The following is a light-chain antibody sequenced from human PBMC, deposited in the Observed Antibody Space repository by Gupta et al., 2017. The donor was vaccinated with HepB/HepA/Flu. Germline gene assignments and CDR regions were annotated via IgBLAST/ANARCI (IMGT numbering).Light chain of an antibody. V-gene: IGLV1-51*02. CDR2: EDN. CDR3: GTWDSSLSAAV. CDR1: SSNIGNNY. J-gene: IGLJ2*01. Sequence: QSVLTHPPSVSPALGQKVTISCSGSSSNIGNNYVSWYQQLPGSAPKLLIYEDNKRPSGIPDRFSGSKSGTSATLGITVLQTGDEADYYCGTWDSSLSAAVFGGGTELTVL.